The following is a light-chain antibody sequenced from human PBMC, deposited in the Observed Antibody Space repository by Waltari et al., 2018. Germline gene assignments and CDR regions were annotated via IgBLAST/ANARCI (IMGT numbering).Light chain of an antibody. CDR3: LLYMGSGIWV. Sequence: QPLLTQEPSLSVLHGGTVSPTLSLTSGSLSITSYPSWYQQTPGQAPRTLVYKANIRSSGVPDRFSGSILGNKAALTITGAQADDESDYYCLLYMGSGIWVFGGGTKLTVL. CDR2: KAN. J-gene: IGLJ3*02. V-gene: IGLV8-61*01. CDR1: SGSLSITSY.